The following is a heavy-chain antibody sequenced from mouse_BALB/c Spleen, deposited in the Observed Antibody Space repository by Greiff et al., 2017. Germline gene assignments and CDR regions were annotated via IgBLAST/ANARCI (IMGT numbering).Heavy chain of an antibody. CDR2: ISYSGST. CDR3: ARTGNYGFAY. V-gene: IGHV3-2*02. Sequence: VQLQQSGPGLVKPSQSLSLTCTVTGYSITSDYAWNWIRQFPGNKLEWMGYISYSGSTSYNPSLKSRISITRDTSKNQFFLQLNSVTTEDTATYYCARTGNYGFAYWGQGTLVTVSA. D-gene: IGHD2-1*01. J-gene: IGHJ3*01. CDR1: GYSITSDYA.